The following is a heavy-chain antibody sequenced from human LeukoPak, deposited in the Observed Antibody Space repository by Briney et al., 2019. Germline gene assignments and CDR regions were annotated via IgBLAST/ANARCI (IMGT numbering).Heavy chain of an antibody. CDR3: AREAADSSVCDF. CDR1: GYTFTAHY. Sequence: ASVKASCKASGYTFTAHYIHWMRQAPGRGLEWVGWINPNTGGTEFAQNVQGRFTMTRDTSINTVYMELNRLTSDDTAVFYCAREAADSSVCDFWGQGSLVTVSS. V-gene: IGHV1-2*02. D-gene: IGHD2-8*01. CDR2: INPNTGGT. J-gene: IGHJ4*02.